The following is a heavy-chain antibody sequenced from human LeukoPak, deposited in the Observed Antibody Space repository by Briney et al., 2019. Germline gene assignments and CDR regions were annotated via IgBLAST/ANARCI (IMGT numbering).Heavy chain of an antibody. D-gene: IGHD3-22*01. V-gene: IGHV3-23*01. CDR2: ISGSGGST. CDR1: GFTFSDYY. Sequence: PGGSLRLSCAASGFTFSDYYMSWIRQVPGKGLEWVSAISGSGGSTYYADSVKGRFTISRDNSKNTLYLQMNTLRAEDTAVYYCAKDLYDSSGSDWGQGTLVTVSS. CDR3: AKDLYDSSGSD. J-gene: IGHJ4*02.